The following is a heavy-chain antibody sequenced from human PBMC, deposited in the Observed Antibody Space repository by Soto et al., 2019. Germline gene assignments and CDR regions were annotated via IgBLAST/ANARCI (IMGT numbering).Heavy chain of an antibody. V-gene: IGHV1-69*13. J-gene: IGHJ4*02. CDR2: IIPIFGTA. CDR1: GGTFSSYA. D-gene: IGHD2-21*02. CDR3: ARGRGGGDAVFDY. Sequence: SVKVSCKASGGTFSSYAISWVRQAPGQGLEWMGGIIPIFGTANYAQKFQGRVTITADESTSTAYMELSSLRSEDTAAYYCARGRGGGDAVFDYWGQGTLVTVSS.